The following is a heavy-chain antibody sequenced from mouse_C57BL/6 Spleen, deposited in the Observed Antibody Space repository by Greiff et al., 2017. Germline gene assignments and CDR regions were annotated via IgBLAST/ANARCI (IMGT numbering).Heavy chain of an antibody. V-gene: IGHV1-18*01. D-gene: IGHD3-2*02. Sequence: VQLQQSGPELVKPGASVKIPCKASGYTFTDYNMDWVKQSHGKSLEWIGDINPNNGGTIYNQKFKGKATLTVDKSSSTAYMELRSLTSEDTAVYYGARVLDSSGYRFFAYWGQGTLVTVSA. CDR1: GYTFTDYN. CDR3: ARVLDSSGYRFFAY. J-gene: IGHJ3*01. CDR2: INPNNGGT.